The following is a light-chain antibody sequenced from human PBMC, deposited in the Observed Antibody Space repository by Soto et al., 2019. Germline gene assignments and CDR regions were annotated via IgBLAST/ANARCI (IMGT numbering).Light chain of an antibody. CDR2: DTS. V-gene: IGKV3-20*01. CDR3: QQYGSSPLT. CDR1: QSVSSY. Sequence: EIVLTHSPGTLSLSVGERVTLSCRASQSVSSYLAWYQQTPGQAPRLLIHDTSNRATGTPDRFSGSGSGTDFTLTISRLEPEDFTLYYCQQYGSSPLTFGGGTTVEIK. J-gene: IGKJ4*01.